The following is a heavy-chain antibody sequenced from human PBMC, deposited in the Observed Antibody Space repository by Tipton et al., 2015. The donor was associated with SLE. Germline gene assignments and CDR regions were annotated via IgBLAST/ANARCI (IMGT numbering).Heavy chain of an antibody. CDR2: IYYSGST. CDR1: GGSISSHY. Sequence: TLSLTCTVSGGSISSHYWSWIRQPPGKGLEWIGYIYYSGSTNYNPSLKSRVTISVDTSKNQFSLKLSSVTAADTAVYYCARRGSGWYGDYFDYWGQGTLVTVSS. V-gene: IGHV4-59*11. J-gene: IGHJ4*02. D-gene: IGHD6-19*01. CDR3: ARRGSGWYGDYFDY.